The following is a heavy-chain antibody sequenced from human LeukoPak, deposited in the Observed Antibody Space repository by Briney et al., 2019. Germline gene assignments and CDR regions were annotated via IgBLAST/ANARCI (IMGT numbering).Heavy chain of an antibody. CDR2: IYFSGTT. Sequence: PSETLSLTCSVSGGSISIYYWSWIRQPPGRQLEYIGYIYFSGTTNYNPSLKSRVTISVDTSKNQFSLKLNSVTAADTAVYYCAREPRYCSRTTSCYHANYFYYMDVWGKGTTVTVSS. V-gene: IGHV4-59*01. CDR1: GGSISIYY. D-gene: IGHD2-2*01. CDR3: AREPRYCSRTTSCYHANYFYYMDV. J-gene: IGHJ6*03.